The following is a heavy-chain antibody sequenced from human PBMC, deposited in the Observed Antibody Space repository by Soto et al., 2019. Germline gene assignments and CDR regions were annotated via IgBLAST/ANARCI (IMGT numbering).Heavy chain of an antibody. D-gene: IGHD3-3*01. J-gene: IGHJ4*02. CDR3: ARDPINDFWSGYTPTYFDY. CDR2: IIPIFGTA. Sequence: SSVKVSCKASGCTFRSYAISWVRQAPGQGLEWMGGIIPIFGTANYAQKLQGRVTITADESTSTAYMELSSLRSEDTAVYYCARDPINDFWSGYTPTYFDYWGQGTLVTVSS. CDR1: GCTFRSYA. V-gene: IGHV1-69*13.